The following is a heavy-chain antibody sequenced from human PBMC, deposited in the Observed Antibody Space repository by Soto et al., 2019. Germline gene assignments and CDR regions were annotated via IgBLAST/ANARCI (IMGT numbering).Heavy chain of an antibody. D-gene: IGHD3-3*01. CDR1: GYSFTSYW. Sequence: PGESLKISCKGSGYSFTSYWIGWVRQMPGKGLEWMGIIYPGDSDTRYSPSFQGQVTISADKSISTAYLQWSSLKASDTAMYYCATHKYDFWSGYYNLGYWGQGTLVTVSS. CDR3: ATHKYDFWSGYYNLGY. V-gene: IGHV5-51*01. CDR2: IYPGDSDT. J-gene: IGHJ4*02.